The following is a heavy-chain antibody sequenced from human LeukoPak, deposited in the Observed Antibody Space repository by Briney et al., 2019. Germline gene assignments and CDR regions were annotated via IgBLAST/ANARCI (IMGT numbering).Heavy chain of an antibody. V-gene: IGHV4-59*01. CDR2: IHHSGST. J-gene: IGHJ3*02. D-gene: IGHD3-10*01. CDR3: ARVGSWAFDM. CDR1: GGSISSYY. Sequence: SETLSLTCTVSGGSISSYYWSWIRQAPGKGLEWIGYIHHSGSTNDNPSLKSRGTISVDTSKNQFSLKLSSVTAADTAVYFCARVGSWAFDMWGQGTMVTVSS.